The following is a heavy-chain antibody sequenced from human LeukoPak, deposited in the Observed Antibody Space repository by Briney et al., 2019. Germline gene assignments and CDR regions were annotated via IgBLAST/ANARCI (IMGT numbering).Heavy chain of an antibody. CDR2: IYYSGST. CDR3: ARLSGGFLEYHYFDY. CDR1: GGSISSSSYY. J-gene: IGHJ4*02. D-gene: IGHD3-3*01. Sequence: SETLSLTCTVSGGSISSSSYYWGWIRQPPGKGLEWIGSIYYSGSTYYNPSLKSRVTISVDTSKNQFSLKLSSVTAADTAVYYCARLSGGFLEYHYFDYWGQGTLVTVSS. V-gene: IGHV4-39*01.